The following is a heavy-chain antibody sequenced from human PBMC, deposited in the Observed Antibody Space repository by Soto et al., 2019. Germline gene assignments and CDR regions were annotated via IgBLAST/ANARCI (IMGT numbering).Heavy chain of an antibody. CDR1: RGSLSSGGYY. Sequence: SETLSLTCTVSRGSLSSGGYYWSWIRQHPGKGLEWIGYISYSGSTYYNPSLKSRVTISLDTSKNQFSLNLSSVTAADTAVYYCARDRGXXGTGMDVWGQGTTVTVSS. CDR3: ARDRGXXGTGMDV. D-gene: IGHD3-10*01. V-gene: IGHV4-31*03. CDR2: ISYSGST. J-gene: IGHJ6*02.